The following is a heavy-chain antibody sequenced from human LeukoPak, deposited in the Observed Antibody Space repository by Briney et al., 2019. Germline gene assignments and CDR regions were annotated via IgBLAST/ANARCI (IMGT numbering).Heavy chain of an antibody. CDR1: SGSISSSSYY. J-gene: IGHJ4*02. D-gene: IGHD3-10*01. CDR2: IYYSGST. Sequence: SETLSLTCTVSSGSISSSSYYWGWVRQPPGKGLEWIGSIYYSGSTYYNPSLKSRVTISVDTSKYQFSLKLSSVTAADTAVYYCASSITMVRGAIAYYFDYWGQGTLVTVSS. CDR3: ASSITMVRGAIAYYFDY. V-gene: IGHV4-39*07.